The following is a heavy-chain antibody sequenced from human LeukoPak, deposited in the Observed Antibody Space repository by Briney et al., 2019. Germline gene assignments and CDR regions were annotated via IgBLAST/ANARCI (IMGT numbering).Heavy chain of an antibody. V-gene: IGHV3-48*02. Sequence: PGGSLRVSCVASGFNFSTYSMNWLRQAPGKGLEWVSYISSSSDTRYYADFVKGRLTISRDNAKNSLYLQMSNLRDAAAAVYYCARRGAVSGVYWYCDLWGRGTLVTVSS. CDR2: ISSSSDTR. CDR1: GFNFSTYS. CDR3: ARRGAVSGVYWYCDL. J-gene: IGHJ2*01. D-gene: IGHD7-27*01.